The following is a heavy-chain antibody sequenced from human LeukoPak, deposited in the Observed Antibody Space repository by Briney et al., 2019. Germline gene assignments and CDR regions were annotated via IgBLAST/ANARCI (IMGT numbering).Heavy chain of an antibody. CDR2: IKEDGSEK. D-gene: IGHD3-22*01. CDR1: GFTFRDYW. CDR3: ARAHYSSFDY. Sequence: GGALRLSCAASGFTFRDYWMSWVRQAPGKGLEWVANIKEDGSEKHYMDSVKGRFTISGDNAKNSLYLQSLYLQMNSLRAEDTAVYYCARAHYSSFDYWGQGTLVTVSS. J-gene: IGHJ4*02. V-gene: IGHV3-7*01.